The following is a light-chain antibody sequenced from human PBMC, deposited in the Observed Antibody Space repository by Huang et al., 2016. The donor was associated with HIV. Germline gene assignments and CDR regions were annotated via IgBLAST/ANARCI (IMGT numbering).Light chain of an antibody. CDR1: QSISSY. CDR2: AAS. CDR3: QQSYSTLRYT. V-gene: IGKV1-39*01. J-gene: IGKJ2*01. Sequence: DIQMTQSPSSLSASVGDRVTITCRASQSISSYLNWYQQKPGKAPKLLIYAASSLQSGVPSMFSGSGSGTDFTLTISSLQPEDFATYYCQQSYSTLRYTFGQGTKLEIK.